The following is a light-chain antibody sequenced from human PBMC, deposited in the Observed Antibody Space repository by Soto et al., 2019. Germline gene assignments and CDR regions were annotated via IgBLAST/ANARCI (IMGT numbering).Light chain of an antibody. CDR3: QQYNNWPPWT. J-gene: IGKJ1*01. V-gene: IGKV3-15*01. Sequence: ILMTQSPSTLSVSPGERATLSCRASQSVSRNLAWYQQKPGQAPRLLIYGASTRATGIPARFSGSGSGTEFTLTISSLQYEDFAVYYCQQYNNWPPWTFGQGTKVDIK. CDR2: GAS. CDR1: QSVSRN.